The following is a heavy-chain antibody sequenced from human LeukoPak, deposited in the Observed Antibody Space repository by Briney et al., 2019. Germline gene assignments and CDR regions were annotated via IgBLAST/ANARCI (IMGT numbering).Heavy chain of an antibody. D-gene: IGHD6-13*01. CDR1: GFTFSSYG. CDR3: AREGGYTYYYYYYMDV. J-gene: IGHJ6*03. V-gene: IGHV3-33*01. CDR2: IWYDGGNK. Sequence: SGGSLRLSCAASGFTFSSYGMQWVRQAPGKGLEGVAVIWYDGGNKYYADSVKGRFTISRDNSKNTLCLQMNSLRAEDTAVYYCAREGGYTYYYYYYMDVWGKGTTVTVSS.